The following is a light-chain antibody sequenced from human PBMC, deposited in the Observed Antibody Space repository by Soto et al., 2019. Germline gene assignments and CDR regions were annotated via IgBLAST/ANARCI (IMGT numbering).Light chain of an antibody. CDR1: QNINDC. Sequence: DIQVTQSPSTLSASVGDRVTINCRASQNINDCLAWYQQKSGKAPKVLIYKASSLESGVPSRFSGSGSGTEFTLTISSLQTEDFATYYCQQYGANSPWTFGQGTKVESK. J-gene: IGKJ1*01. CDR3: QQYGANSPWT. V-gene: IGKV1-5*03. CDR2: KAS.